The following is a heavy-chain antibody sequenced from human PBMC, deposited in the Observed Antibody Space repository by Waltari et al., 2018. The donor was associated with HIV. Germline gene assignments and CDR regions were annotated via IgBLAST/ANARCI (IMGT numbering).Heavy chain of an antibody. CDR2: INGDENIS. CDR3: ARAIVRGPHGMDV. Sequence: EVQLVESGGGLVQPGGSLRLSCAASGFTFSTYWMHWVRQAPGKGLVWVSHINGDENISGDADSVKGPFTISRDNAKNTLYLQMNSLRAEDTAVYYCARAIVRGPHGMDVWGQGTTVTVSS. V-gene: IGHV3-74*01. J-gene: IGHJ6*02. D-gene: IGHD3-10*01. CDR1: GFTFSTYW.